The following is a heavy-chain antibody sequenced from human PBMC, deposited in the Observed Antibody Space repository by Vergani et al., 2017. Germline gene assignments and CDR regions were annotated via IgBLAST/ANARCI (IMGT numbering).Heavy chain of an antibody. CDR3: AKDEVDTAMGRIDY. Sequence: EVQVLESGGGLVQPGGSLRLSCVASGFTFDDYAMHWVRQAPGKGLEWVSGISWNSGSIGYADSVKGRFTISRDNAKNSLYLQMNSLRAEDTALYYCAKDEVDTAMGRIDYWGQGTLVTVSS. CDR2: ISWNSGSI. CDR1: GFTFDDYA. J-gene: IGHJ4*02. D-gene: IGHD5-18*01. V-gene: IGHV3-9*01.